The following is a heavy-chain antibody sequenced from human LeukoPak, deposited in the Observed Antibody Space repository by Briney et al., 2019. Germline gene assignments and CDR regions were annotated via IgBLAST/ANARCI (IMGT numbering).Heavy chain of an antibody. Sequence: PGGSLRLSCAASGLTFNTYALSWVRQAPGKGLEWVAVIWYDGSNKYYADSVKGRFTISRDNSKNTLYLQMNSLRAEDTAVYYCAREGGAQNPGVLDDAFDTWGQGTMVTVSS. CDR1: GLTFNTYA. V-gene: IGHV3-33*08. J-gene: IGHJ3*02. CDR3: AREGGAQNPGVLDDAFDT. CDR2: IWYDGSNK. D-gene: IGHD3-16*01.